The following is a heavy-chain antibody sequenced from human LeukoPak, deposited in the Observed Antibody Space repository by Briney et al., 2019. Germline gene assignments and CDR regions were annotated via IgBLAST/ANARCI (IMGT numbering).Heavy chain of an antibody. Sequence: SETLSLTCTVSGVSISSSYWSWIRQPPGKRLEWIGYIYYNGNTNSNPSLKSRVTISADTSKNQFSLELSSVTAADTAVYYCVRGNYDNRGYSNAFDIWGQGAMVTVSS. V-gene: IGHV4-59*01. CDR2: IYYNGNT. CDR1: GVSISSSY. J-gene: IGHJ3*02. D-gene: IGHD3-22*01. CDR3: VRGNYDNRGYSNAFDI.